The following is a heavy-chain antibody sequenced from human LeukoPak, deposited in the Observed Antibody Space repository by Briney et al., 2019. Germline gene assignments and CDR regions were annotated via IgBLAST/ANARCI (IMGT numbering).Heavy chain of an antibody. Sequence: GGSLRLSCAASGFTFSSYAMHWVRQAPGKGLEWVAVISYDGSNKYYADSVKGRFTTSRDNSKNTLYLQMNSLRAEDTAVYYCARERGQAAENWFDPWGQGTLVTVSS. CDR3: ARERGQAAENWFDP. J-gene: IGHJ5*02. CDR2: ISYDGSNK. D-gene: IGHD6-25*01. CDR1: GFTFSSYA. V-gene: IGHV3-30-3*01.